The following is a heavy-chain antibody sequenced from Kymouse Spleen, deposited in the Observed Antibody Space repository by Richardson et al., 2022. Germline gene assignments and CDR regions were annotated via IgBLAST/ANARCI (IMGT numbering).Heavy chain of an antibody. CDR2: IYHSGST. V-gene: IGHV4-4*02. Sequence: QVQLQESGPGLVKPSGTLSLTCAVSGGSISSSNWWSWVRQPPGKGLEWIGEIYHSGSTNYNPSLKSRVTISVDKSKNQFSLKLSSVTAADTAVYYCARDLEGSGSPGDYYYYGMDVWGQGTTVTVSS. CDR1: GGSISSSNW. CDR3: ARDLEGSGSPGDYYYYGMDV. J-gene: IGHJ6*02. D-gene: IGHD3-10*01.